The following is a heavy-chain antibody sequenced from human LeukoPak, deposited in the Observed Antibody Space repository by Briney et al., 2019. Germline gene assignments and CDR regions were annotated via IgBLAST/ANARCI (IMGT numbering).Heavy chain of an antibody. D-gene: IGHD6-19*01. Sequence: ASVKVSCKASGYTLTSYDINWVRQATGQGLEWMGWMNPNSGNAGYAQKFQGRVTMTRNTSISTAYMELSSLRSEDTPVYHCARRRYSSAANYYHYSYMSGKGTT. CDR2: MNPNSGNA. CDR1: GYTLTSYD. J-gene: IGHJ6*03. V-gene: IGHV1-8*01. CDR3: ARRRYSSAANYYHYSYM.